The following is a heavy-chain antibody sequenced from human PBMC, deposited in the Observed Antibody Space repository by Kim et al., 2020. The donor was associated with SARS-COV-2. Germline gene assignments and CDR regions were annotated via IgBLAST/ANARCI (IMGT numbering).Heavy chain of an antibody. D-gene: IGHD1-26*01. CDR3: ASALGATTGA. CDR2: IKHDGIDK. Sequence: GGSLRLSCAASGFTFSSFWMTWVRQAPGKGLEWVANIKHDGIDKYYVDSVKGRFTISRDNAKNSVYLQMNSLRDEDTAVYYFASALGATTGAWGQGTLVT. J-gene: IGHJ5*02. V-gene: IGHV3-7*01. CDR1: GFTFSSFW.